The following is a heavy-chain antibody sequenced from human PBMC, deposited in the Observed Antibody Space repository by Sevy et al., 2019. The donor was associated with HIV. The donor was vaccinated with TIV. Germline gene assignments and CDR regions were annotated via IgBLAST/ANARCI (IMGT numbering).Heavy chain of an antibody. CDR1: GFTFTTYA. V-gene: IGHV3-30-3*01. CDR3: ARDGGYDSRGYDLSNY. Sequence: QLGGSLRLSCAASGFTFTTYAMHWVRQAPGKGLEWVAVISYDGSNTYYADSVKGRFTISRDSSKNTLYLQMNSLRAEDTAVYFCARDGGYDSRGYDLSNYWGQGTLVTVSS. D-gene: IGHD3-22*01. CDR2: ISYDGSNT. J-gene: IGHJ4*02.